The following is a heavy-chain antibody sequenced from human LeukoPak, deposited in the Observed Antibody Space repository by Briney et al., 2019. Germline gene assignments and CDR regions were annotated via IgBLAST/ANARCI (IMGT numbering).Heavy chain of an antibody. J-gene: IGHJ4*02. CDR1: GATFTNYE. Sequence: GASVKVSCKASGATFTNYEINWVRQAPGQGLEWMGWMNPKSGKTGYGQKFQGRVTMTRNTSSTTAYMELSSLRPEDTAVYFCARVHDYGDYAPDYWGQGALVTFSS. V-gene: IGHV1-8*01. D-gene: IGHD4-17*01. CDR3: ARVHDYGDYAPDY. CDR2: MNPKSGKT.